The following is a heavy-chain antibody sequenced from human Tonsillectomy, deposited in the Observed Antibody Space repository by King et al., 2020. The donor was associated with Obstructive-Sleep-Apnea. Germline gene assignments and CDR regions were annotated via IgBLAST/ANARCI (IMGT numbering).Heavy chain of an antibody. CDR1: GFTFRSYG. CDR2: IRYDGSIK. Sequence: VQLVESGGGVVQPGGSLRLSCAASGFTFRSYGMHWVRQAPGKGLEWVAFIRYDGSIKYYADSVKGRFTISRDNSKNTLYLQMNTLRAEDTAVYYCAKDPDSGGSDYWVFDYWGQGTLVTVSS. CDR3: AKDPDSGGSDYWVFDY. D-gene: IGHD5-12*01. V-gene: IGHV3-30*02. J-gene: IGHJ4*02.